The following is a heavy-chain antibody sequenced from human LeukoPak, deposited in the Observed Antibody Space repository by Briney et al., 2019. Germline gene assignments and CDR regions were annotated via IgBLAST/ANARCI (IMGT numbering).Heavy chain of an antibody. Sequence: SETLSLTCTVSGGSISSSSYYWGWIRQPPGKGLEWIGSIYYSGSTNYNPSLKSRVTISVDTSKNQFSLKLSSVTAADTAVYYCAREEVDEWGSGWVDYWGQGTLVTVSS. CDR2: IYYSGST. J-gene: IGHJ4*02. CDR1: GGSISSSSYY. CDR3: AREEVDEWGSGWVDY. V-gene: IGHV4-39*07. D-gene: IGHD6-19*01.